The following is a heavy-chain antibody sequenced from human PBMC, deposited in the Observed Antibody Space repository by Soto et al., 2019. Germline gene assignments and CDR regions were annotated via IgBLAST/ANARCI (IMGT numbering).Heavy chain of an antibody. D-gene: IGHD4-17*01. Sequence: GGSLRLSCAASGFTFSSYAMHWVRQAPGKGLEWVAVISYDGSNKYYADSVKGRFTISRDNSKNTLYLQMNSLRAEDTAVYYCARGRGRVNYGDGPAFDYWGQGTLVTVSS. CDR2: ISYDGSNK. J-gene: IGHJ4*02. CDR1: GFTFSSYA. V-gene: IGHV3-30-3*01. CDR3: ARGRGRVNYGDGPAFDY.